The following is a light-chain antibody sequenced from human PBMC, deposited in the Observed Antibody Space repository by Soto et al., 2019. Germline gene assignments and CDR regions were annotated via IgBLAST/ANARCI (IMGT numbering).Light chain of an antibody. Sequence: IVLTQSPGPLSLSPGERATLSCRASQSVSSSYLAWYQQKPGQAPRLLIYGASSRATGIPDRFSGSGSGTDCTLTSSRLEPEDVAGYYCEQDGSAPTFGGGTKGESK. CDR2: GAS. CDR3: EQDGSAPT. V-gene: IGKV3-20*01. CDR1: QSVSSSY. J-gene: IGKJ4*01.